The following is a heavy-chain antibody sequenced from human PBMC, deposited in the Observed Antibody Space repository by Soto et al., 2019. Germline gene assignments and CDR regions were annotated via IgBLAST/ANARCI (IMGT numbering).Heavy chain of an antibody. V-gene: IGHV1-24*01. J-gene: IGHJ6*02. Sequence: GASVKVSCKVSGYTLTELSMHWVRQAPGKGLEWMGGFDPEDGETIYAQKFQGRVTMTEDTSTDTAYMELSSLRSEDTAVYYCARMNVDSYQFYYAMDVWGQGTTVTVSS. CDR3: ARMNVDSYQFYYAMDV. CDR1: GYTLTELS. D-gene: IGHD4-17*01. CDR2: FDPEDGET.